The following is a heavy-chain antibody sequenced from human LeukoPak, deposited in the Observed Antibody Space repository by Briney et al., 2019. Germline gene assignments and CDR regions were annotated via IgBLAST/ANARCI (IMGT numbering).Heavy chain of an antibody. CDR3: AREVGSIPNLKS. V-gene: IGHV1-2*02. J-gene: IGHJ5*02. CDR2: INPNSGGT. D-gene: IGHD1-26*01. Sequence: ASVKVSCKASGYTFTGYYMHWERQAPGQGLEWMGWINPNSGGTNYAQKFQGRVTMTRDTSISTAYMDLSRLTSDDTAVYYCAREVGSIPNLKSWGQGTLVTVSS. CDR1: GYTFTGYY.